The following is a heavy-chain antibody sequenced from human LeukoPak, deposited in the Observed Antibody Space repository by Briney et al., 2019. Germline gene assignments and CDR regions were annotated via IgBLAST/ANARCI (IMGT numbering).Heavy chain of an antibody. CDR1: GYTFTSYY. V-gene: IGHV1-46*01. CDR3: AREVVTVVTSSAFDY. CDR2: INPSGGST. D-gene: IGHD4-23*01. J-gene: IGHJ4*02. Sequence: GASVKVSCKASGYTFTSYYMHWVRQAPGQGLEWMGIINPSGGSTSYAQKFQGRVTMTRGTSTSTVYMELSSLRSEDTAVYYCAREVVTVVTSSAFDYWGQGTLVTVSS.